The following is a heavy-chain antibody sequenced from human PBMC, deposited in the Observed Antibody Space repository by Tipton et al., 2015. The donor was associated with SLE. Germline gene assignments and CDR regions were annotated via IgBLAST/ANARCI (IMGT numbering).Heavy chain of an antibody. D-gene: IGHD3-16*01. Sequence: QSGPEVKKPGASVKVSCKASGYTFTTYGITWVRQAPGQGLEWLGWISAYNGNTNYAQKLQGRVTMTTDTSTSTAYMELRSLRSDDTAVYYCARGSMITFGGVQGVMDWGQGTLVTVSS. CDR2: ISAYNGNT. CDR1: GYTFTTYG. CDR3: ARGSMITFGGVQGVMD. J-gene: IGHJ4*02. V-gene: IGHV1-18*04.